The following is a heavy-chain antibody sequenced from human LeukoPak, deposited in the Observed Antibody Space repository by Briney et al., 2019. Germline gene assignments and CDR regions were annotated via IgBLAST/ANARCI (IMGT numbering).Heavy chain of an antibody. Sequence: SVKVSCKASGGTFSSYAISWVRQAPGQGLEWMGGIIPIFGTANYAQKFQGRVTITADESTSTAYMELSSLRSEDTAVYYCARDTYDFLTGRYSGSGGDYWGQGTLVTVSS. CDR3: ARDTYDFLTGRYSGSGGDY. V-gene: IGHV1-69*13. CDR2: IIPIFGTA. J-gene: IGHJ4*02. D-gene: IGHD3-9*01. CDR1: GGTFSSYA.